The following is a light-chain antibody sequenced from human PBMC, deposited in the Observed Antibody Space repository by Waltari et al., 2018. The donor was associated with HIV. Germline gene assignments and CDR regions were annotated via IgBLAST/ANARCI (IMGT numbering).Light chain of an antibody. CDR1: NSPLGGYNY. Sequence: QSALTQPASVSGSPGQSITISCTGTNSPLGGYNYVSWYQQHPGRAPKLLIYEVTHRPSGISYRFSGSKSGNTASMTISGLQAEDEADYYCSSYTTTSTILFGGGTKVTVL. V-gene: IGLV2-14*01. J-gene: IGLJ3*02. CDR3: SSYTTTSTIL. CDR2: EVT.